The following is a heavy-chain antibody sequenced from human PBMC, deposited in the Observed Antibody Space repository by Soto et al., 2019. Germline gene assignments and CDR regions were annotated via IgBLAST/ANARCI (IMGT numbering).Heavy chain of an antibody. V-gene: IGHV1-3*01. CDR2: FNAGYGNT. D-gene: IGHD2-2*02. J-gene: IGHJ4*02. CDR3: ASAGDDCSTTTCYTIDY. CDR1: GYTFTRYA. Sequence: ASVKVSCKTSGYTFTRYAMHWVRQAPGQRLEWMGWFNAGYGNTAYSQNFQGRVTLTRDTSASTAYMELSSLRSEDTAVYYCASAGDDCSTTTCYTIDYWGPAPMRTVSS.